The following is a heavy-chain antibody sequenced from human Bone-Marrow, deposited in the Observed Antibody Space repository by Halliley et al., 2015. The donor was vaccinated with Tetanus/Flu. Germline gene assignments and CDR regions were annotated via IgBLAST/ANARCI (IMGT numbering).Heavy chain of an antibody. CDR1: GYTFSFYG. CDR3: SRRFFGSVNLGFLYR. V-gene: IGHV1-18*04. J-gene: IGHJ5*02. Sequence: QLVQSGADVKKPGASVKVSCKASGYTFSFYGITWVRQAPGQGLEWMGWISAYNGNTNFAQKFQDRLTLTTDTSTNTAYLDLRGLRSEDTAVFFCSRRFFGSVNLGFLYRWGQGTLVSCSS. CDR2: ISAYNGNT. D-gene: IGHD3-16*01.